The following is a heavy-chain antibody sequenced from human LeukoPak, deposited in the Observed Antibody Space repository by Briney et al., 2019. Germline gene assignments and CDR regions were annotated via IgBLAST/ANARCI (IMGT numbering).Heavy chain of an antibody. CDR2: ISAYNGNT. CDR1: GYTFTNYG. V-gene: IGHV1-18*01. CDR3: ATELLWFGELLWNSAFDI. Sequence: ASVKVSCKASGYTFTNYGISWVRQAPGQGLEWMGWISAYNGNTNYAQKLQGRVTMTTDTSTSTAYMELRSLRSDDTAVYYCATELLWFGELLWNSAFDIWGQGTMVTVSS. J-gene: IGHJ3*02. D-gene: IGHD3-10*01.